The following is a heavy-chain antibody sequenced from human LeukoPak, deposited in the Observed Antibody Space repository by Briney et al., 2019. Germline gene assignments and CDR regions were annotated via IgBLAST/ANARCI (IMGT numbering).Heavy chain of an antibody. CDR3: ARLSRDGIAAAGDFDY. CDR2: IYPADSDT. CDR1: GYSFTSYW. V-gene: IGHV5-51*01. D-gene: IGHD6-13*01. J-gene: IGHJ4*02. Sequence: GESLKISCKGSGYSFTSYWIGWVRQMPGKGLEWMGIIYPADSDTRYSPSFQGQVTISVDRSITTAYLQWSSLKASDTAMYYCARLSRDGIAAAGDFDYWGQGTLVTVSS.